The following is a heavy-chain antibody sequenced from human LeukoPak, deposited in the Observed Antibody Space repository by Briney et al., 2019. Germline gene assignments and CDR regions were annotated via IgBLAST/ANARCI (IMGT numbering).Heavy chain of an antibody. CDR3: ARDPDTAGSYYDY. D-gene: IGHD3-10*01. J-gene: IGHJ4*02. Sequence: GGSLRLSCVASGFTFSGYSMNWVRQVPGKGLEWISYISSSSGNIFYADSVKGRFTISRDNAKNSLYLQMNSLRAEDTAMYYCARDPDTAGSYYDYWGQGALVTVSS. V-gene: IGHV3-48*04. CDR2: ISSSSGNI. CDR1: GFTFSGYS.